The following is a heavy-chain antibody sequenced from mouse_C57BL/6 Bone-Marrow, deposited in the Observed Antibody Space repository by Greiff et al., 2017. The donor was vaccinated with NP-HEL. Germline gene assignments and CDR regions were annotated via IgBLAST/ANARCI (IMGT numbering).Heavy chain of an antibody. CDR3: ARKGAYYDVPYFDY. CDR1: GYAFSSYW. Sequence: QVQLQQSGAELVKPGASVKISCKASGYAFSSYWMNWVKQRPGKGLEWIGQIYPGDGDTNYNGKFKGKATLTADKSSSTAYMQLSSLTSEDSAVYFCARKGAYYDVPYFDYWGQGTTLTVAS. CDR2: IYPGDGDT. D-gene: IGHD2-4*01. J-gene: IGHJ2*01. V-gene: IGHV1-80*01.